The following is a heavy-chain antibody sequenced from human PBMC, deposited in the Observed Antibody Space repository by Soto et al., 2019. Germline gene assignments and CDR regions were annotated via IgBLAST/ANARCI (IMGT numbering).Heavy chain of an antibody. Sequence: PSETLSLTCTVSGGSIRSGDNYWSWIRQTPGKGLEWIGYIYYRGSTYYNQSLKSRVTISVDTSMNQFSLTLTSVTAADTAVYYCARDPARGGGSYFGYFDYWGQGTPVTVSS. D-gene: IGHD1-26*01. CDR1: GGSIRSGDNY. V-gene: IGHV4-30-4*01. CDR2: IYYRGST. J-gene: IGHJ4*02. CDR3: ARDPARGGGSYFGYFDY.